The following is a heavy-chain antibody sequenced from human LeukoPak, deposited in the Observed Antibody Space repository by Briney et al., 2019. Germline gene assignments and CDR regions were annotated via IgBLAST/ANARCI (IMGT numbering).Heavy chain of an antibody. CDR2: ISGSGGST. CDR1: GFTFSSYA. CDR3: ASPGGAIFGVVIFSRFDY. V-gene: IGHV3-23*01. J-gene: IGHJ4*02. Sequence: GGFLRLSCAASGFTFSSYAMSWVRQAPGKGLEWVSAISGSGGSTYYADSVKGRFTISRDNSKNTLYLQMNSLRAEDTAVYYCASPGGAIFGVVIFSRFDYWGQGTLVTVSS. D-gene: IGHD3-3*01.